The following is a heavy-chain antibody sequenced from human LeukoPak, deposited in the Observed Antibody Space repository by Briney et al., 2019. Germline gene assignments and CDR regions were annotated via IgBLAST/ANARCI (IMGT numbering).Heavy chain of an antibody. V-gene: IGHV3-23*01. CDR2: ISGSSGRT. CDR3: AKGLEDVFDSTGQYSNWFDP. CDR1: GFTFSSHA. D-gene: IGHD3-22*01. Sequence: GGSLRLSCAASGFTFSSHAMTWVRQAPGKGLEWVSGISGSSGRTYYADSVKGRFTVSRDNSKNTLYLQMNSLRAEDTAIYYCAKGLEDVFDSTGQYSNWFDPWGQGTLVTVSS. J-gene: IGHJ5*02.